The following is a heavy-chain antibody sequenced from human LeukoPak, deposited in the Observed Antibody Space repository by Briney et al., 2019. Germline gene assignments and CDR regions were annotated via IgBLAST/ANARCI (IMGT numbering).Heavy chain of an antibody. CDR3: AKGGTTTCPDY. J-gene: IGHJ4*02. V-gene: IGHV3-23*01. D-gene: IGHD2-2*01. Sequence: GGSLRLSCAASGFTFNDYAMSWVRPAPGKELEWISGISVSGGSTFYAESVKGRFTISRDNAKNTLYLQMNSLRAEDTAVYYCAKGGTTTCPDYWGQGTLVTVSS. CDR2: ISVSGGST. CDR1: GFTFNDYA.